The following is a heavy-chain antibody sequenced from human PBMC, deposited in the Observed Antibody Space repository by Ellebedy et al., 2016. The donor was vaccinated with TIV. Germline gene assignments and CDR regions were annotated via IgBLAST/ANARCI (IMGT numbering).Heavy chain of an antibody. CDR2: IYWDNDD. CDR1: GFSLTATGEG. D-gene: IGHD3-16*01. J-gene: IGHJ3*01. V-gene: IGHV2-5*04. CDR3: VQIMITYGGVTRTDAFDV. Sequence: SGPTLVKPTETLTRTCTFSGFSLTATGEGVGWVRQPPGKALDWLAIIYWDNDDRYSSSMRSRLRITKDTSRREVVLTMTNMDPVDTGTYYCVQIMITYGGVTRTDAFDVWGQGILVTVSS.